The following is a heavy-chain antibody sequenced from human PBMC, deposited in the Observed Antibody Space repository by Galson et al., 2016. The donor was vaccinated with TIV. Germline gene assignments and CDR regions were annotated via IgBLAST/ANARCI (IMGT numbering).Heavy chain of an antibody. CDR2: ISYDGSDI. CDR1: GFTFSSYG. V-gene: IGHV3-30*04. D-gene: IGHD3-10*02. J-gene: IGHJ4*02. Sequence: SLRLSCAASGFTFSSYGLHWVRQAPGKGLEWVAFISYDGSDINYADSVKGRFTIPRDKSKNTLYLQMNSLRPEDTAVYSCARVFASYNFDYWGQGTLVTVSS. CDR3: ARVFASYNFDY.